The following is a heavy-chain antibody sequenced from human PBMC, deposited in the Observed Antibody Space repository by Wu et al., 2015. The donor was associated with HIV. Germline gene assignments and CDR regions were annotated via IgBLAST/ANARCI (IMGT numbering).Heavy chain of an antibody. V-gene: IGHV1-69*13. CDR3: ARDAHQAPVEMATMRAPANAFDI. CDR1: GGTFSSYA. CDR2: IIPIFGTA. J-gene: IGHJ3*02. Sequence: QVQLVQSGAEVKKPGSSVKVSCKASGGTFSSYAISWVRQAPGQGLEWMGRIIPIFGTANYAQKFQGRVTITADESTSTAYMELSSLRSEDTAVYYCARDAHQAPVEMATMRAPANAFDIWGQGTMVTVSS. D-gene: IGHD5-24*01.